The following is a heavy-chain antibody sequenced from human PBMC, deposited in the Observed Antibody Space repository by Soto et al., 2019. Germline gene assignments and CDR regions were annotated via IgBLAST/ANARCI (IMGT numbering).Heavy chain of an antibody. V-gene: IGHV1-2*02. CDR3: ARAVSVIGGASGFDL. D-gene: IGHD2-21*01. CDR2: INPNSGDT. CDR1: GYTFTGYY. Sequence: ASVKVSCKASGYTFTGYYIHWVRQAPGQGLEWMGWINPNSGDTNSAQKFQGRFTISRDNTKTSPYLQMNNLRAEDTAVYYCARAVSVIGGASGFDLWGQGTLVTVSS. J-gene: IGHJ5*02.